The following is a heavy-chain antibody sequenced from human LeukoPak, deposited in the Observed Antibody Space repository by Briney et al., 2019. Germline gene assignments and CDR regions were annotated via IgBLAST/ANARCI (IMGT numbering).Heavy chain of an antibody. CDR1: GGSISSGGYY. V-gene: IGHV4-30-2*01. D-gene: IGHD2-2*02. CDR2: IYHSGST. CDR3: ARALYCSSTSCYIEYFQH. Sequence: SETLSLTCTVSGGSISSGGYYWSWIRQPPGKGLEWIGYIYHSGSTYCNPSLKSRVTISVDRSKNQFSLKLSSVTAADTAVYYCARALYCSSTSCYIEYFQHWGQGTLVTVSS. J-gene: IGHJ1*01.